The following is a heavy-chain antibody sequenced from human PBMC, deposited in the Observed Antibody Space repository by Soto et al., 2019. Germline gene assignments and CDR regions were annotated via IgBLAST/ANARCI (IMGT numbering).Heavy chain of an antibody. CDR2: IKEDGSEK. CDR1: GFTFSRYW. D-gene: IGHD3-16*01. J-gene: IGHJ4*02. Sequence: EVQLVESGGDLVQPGGSLRLSCAASGFTFSRYWMSWVRQAPGKGLEWLANIKEDGSEKYYVDSVKGRFTISRDNAKNSLYLQVNGLRAEDTAVYYCERGAGIGDYWGQGTLVTVSS. V-gene: IGHV3-7*04. CDR3: ERGAGIGDY.